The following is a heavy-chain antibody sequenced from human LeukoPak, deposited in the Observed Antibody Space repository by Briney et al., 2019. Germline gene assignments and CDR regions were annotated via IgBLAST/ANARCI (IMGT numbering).Heavy chain of an antibody. Sequence: GESLRISCQGSDYTLTTFWINWVRQMPGKGLEWVVRFDPSNSYTNYSPSFQGHVTISVDKSINTAYLHWSGLKASDTAMYYCARRDTDRELDYWGQGTLVTVSS. J-gene: IGHJ4*02. CDR3: ARRDTDRELDY. V-gene: IGHV5-10-1*01. D-gene: IGHD5-18*01. CDR2: FDPSNSYT. CDR1: DYTLTTFW.